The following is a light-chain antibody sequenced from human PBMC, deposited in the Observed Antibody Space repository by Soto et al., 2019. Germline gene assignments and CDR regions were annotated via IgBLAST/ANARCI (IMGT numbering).Light chain of an antibody. Sequence: QSVLTQPPSASGTTGRRVTISCSGRSSNIGSNTVNWYQQLPGTAPKLLIYRNNQRPSGVPDRFSGSKSGTSASLAISGLQSEDEADYYCAAWDDSLNGWVFGGGTKLTVL. CDR1: SSNIGSNT. J-gene: IGLJ3*02. V-gene: IGLV1-44*01. CDR2: RNN. CDR3: AAWDDSLNGWV.